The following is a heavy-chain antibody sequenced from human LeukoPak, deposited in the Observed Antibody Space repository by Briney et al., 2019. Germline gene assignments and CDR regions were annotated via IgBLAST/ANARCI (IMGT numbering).Heavy chain of an antibody. V-gene: IGHV1-18*01. CDR2: ISAYNGNT. J-gene: IGHJ4*02. CDR3: ARDEYSSSRDGGLVDY. Sequence: ASVKVSCKASRYTFTSYVISWVRQAPGQGVEGMGWISAYNGNTNYAHKLQGRVTMTTDTSTSKAYMELRSLRSDDTAVCYCARDEYSSSRDGGLVDYWGQGTLVTVSS. D-gene: IGHD6-6*01. CDR1: RYTFTSYV.